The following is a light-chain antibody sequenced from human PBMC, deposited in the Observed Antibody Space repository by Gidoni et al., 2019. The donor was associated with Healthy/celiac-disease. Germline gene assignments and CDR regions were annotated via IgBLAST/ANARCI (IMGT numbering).Light chain of an antibody. V-gene: IGKV1-27*01. CDR1: QGISNY. Sequence: DIQMTQSPSSLTASVGDRVTITCRASQGISNYLAWYQQKPGKVPKLLIYAASTLQSGVPSRFSGSGSVTDFTLTIRILHPEDVATYYCQKYNSAPRTFGQGTKVEIK. J-gene: IGKJ1*01. CDR3: QKYNSAPRT. CDR2: AAS.